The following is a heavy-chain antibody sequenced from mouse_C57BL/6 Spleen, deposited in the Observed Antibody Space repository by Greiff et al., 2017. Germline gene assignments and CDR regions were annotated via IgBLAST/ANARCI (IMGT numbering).Heavy chain of an antibody. Sequence: QVQLQQSGAELAKPGASVKLSCKASGYTFTSYWMHWVKQRPGQGLEWIGYINPSSGYTKYNQKFKDKATLTADKSSSTAYMQLSSLTYEDSAVYYCARCYYGSNYAMDYWGQGTSVTVSS. D-gene: IGHD1-1*01. V-gene: IGHV1-7*01. CDR1: GYTFTSYW. CDR2: INPSSGYT. CDR3: ARCYYGSNYAMDY. J-gene: IGHJ4*01.